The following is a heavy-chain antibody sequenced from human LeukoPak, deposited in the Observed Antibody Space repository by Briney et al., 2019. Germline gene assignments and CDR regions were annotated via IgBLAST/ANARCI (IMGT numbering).Heavy chain of an antibody. D-gene: IGHD6-13*01. CDR3: ARVQNGVVAAAVGWFDP. CDR1: GGSFSSYY. CDR2: INHSGST. Sequence: SETLSLTCAVYGGSFSSYYLSWIRQSPGKGLEWIGEINHSGSTNYNPSLKNRVTISVDTSKNQFSLKLSSVTAADTAVYYCARVQNGVVAAAVGWFDPWGQGTLVTVSS. J-gene: IGHJ5*02. V-gene: IGHV4-34*01.